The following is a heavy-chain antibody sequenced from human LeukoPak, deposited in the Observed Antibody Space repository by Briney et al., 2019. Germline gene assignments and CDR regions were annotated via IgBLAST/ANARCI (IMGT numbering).Heavy chain of an antibody. CDR1: GFTFSSYG. J-gene: IGHJ4*02. CDR2: IWYDGSKK. V-gene: IGHV3-33*01. Sequence: GGSLRLSCAASGFTFSSYGMHWVRQAPGKGLEWVAVIWYDGSKKYYAESVKGRFTISRDNPKNTLYLQMDSLRAEDTAVYYCARYNSGTIDYWAQGTLVTVSS. CDR3: ARYNSGTIDY. D-gene: IGHD1-1*01.